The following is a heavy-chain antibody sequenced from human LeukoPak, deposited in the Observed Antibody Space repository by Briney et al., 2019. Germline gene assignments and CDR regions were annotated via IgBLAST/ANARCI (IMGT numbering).Heavy chain of an antibody. Sequence: GGSLRLSCAASGFTFSSYAMTWARQAPVKGLEWVSAISGDGTRTYYADSVKGRFTISRDNSKNTLYLEMSSLRVEDTAIYYCAKWPEGAMDYFDYWGQGTLVTVSS. J-gene: IGHJ4*02. CDR3: AKWPEGAMDYFDY. D-gene: IGHD3-16*01. CDR2: ISGDGTRT. CDR1: GFTFSSYA. V-gene: IGHV3-23*01.